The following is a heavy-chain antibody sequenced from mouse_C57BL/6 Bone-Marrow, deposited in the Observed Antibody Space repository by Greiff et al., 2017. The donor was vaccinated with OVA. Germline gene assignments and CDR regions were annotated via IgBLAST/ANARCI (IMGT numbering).Heavy chain of an antibody. V-gene: IGHV1-43*01. Sequence: VQLQQSGPELVKPGASVKISCKASGYSFTGYYMHWVKQSSEKSLEWIGEINPSTGGTSYNQKFKGKATVTVDKSSSTAYMQLKSLTSEDSAVYYCAREISLYYYGSSYWFDYWGQGTLVTVSA. CDR3: AREISLYYYGSSYWFDY. CDR1: GYSFTGYY. D-gene: IGHD1-1*01. CDR2: INPSTGGT. J-gene: IGHJ3*01.